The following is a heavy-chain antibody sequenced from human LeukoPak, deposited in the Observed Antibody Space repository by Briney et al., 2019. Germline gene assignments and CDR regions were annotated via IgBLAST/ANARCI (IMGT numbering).Heavy chain of an antibody. D-gene: IGHD3-10*01. CDR1: GGTFSSYA. Sequence: SVKVSCKASGGTFSSYAISWVRQAPGQGLEWMGGIIPIFGTANYAQKFQGRVTITADESTSTAYMELSSLRSEDTAVYYCARGGDGSRRGSPYGMDVWGKGTTVTVSS. CDR2: IIPIFGTA. J-gene: IGHJ6*04. V-gene: IGHV1-69*01. CDR3: ARGGDGSRRGSPYGMDV.